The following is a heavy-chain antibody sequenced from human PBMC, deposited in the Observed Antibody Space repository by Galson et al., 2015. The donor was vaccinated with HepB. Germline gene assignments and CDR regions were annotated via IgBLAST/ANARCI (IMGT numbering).Heavy chain of an antibody. V-gene: IGHV1-69*06. CDR2: IIPIFDTP. CDR3: ARERRPMGGSGRWNAFDI. D-gene: IGHD3-10*01. CDR1: GDTLSRYV. J-gene: IGHJ3*02. Sequence: SVKVSCKASGDTLSRYVISWVRQAPGQGLEWMGGIIPIFDTPNYAQKFQGRVKITADKSTRTAYMELSSLRSEDTAVYYCARERRPMGGSGRWNAFDIWGQGTMVTVSS.